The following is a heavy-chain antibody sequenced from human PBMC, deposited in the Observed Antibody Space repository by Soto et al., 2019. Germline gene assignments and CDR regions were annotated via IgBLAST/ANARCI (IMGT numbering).Heavy chain of an antibody. CDR3: AKDKEADYDILTGFDP. J-gene: IGHJ5*02. CDR1: GGSFSSYA. D-gene: IGHD3-9*01. Sequence: SVKVSCKASGGSFSSYASSWVRQAPGQGLEWMGGIIPIFGTANYAQKFQGRVTITADESTSTAYMELSSLRSEDTAVYYCAKDKEADYDILTGFDPWGQGTLVTVSS. V-gene: IGHV1-69*13. CDR2: IIPIFGTA.